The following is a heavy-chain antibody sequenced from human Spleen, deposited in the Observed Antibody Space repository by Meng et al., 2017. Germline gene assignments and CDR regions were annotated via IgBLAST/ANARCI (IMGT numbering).Heavy chain of an antibody. J-gene: IGHJ4*02. CDR2: ISYDGINK. Sequence: GESLKISWAASGFTFSSSAMHLVRQAPGKGLEWGAVISYDGINKYYAESVKGRFTISREDSKNTLYLQMNSLRADDTAVYYWARSYRSGNYYRTDLYYFDYWGQGNLVTVSS. CDR3: ARSYRSGNYYRTDLYYFDY. D-gene: IGHD3-10*01. CDR1: GFTFSSSA. V-gene: IGHV3-30*01.